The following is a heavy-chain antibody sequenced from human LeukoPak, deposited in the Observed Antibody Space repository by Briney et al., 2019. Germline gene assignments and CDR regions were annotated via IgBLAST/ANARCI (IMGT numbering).Heavy chain of an antibody. V-gene: IGHV3-74*01. Sequence: GGSLRLSCTASGFTFSNYWMHWVRQAPGKGLVWVSRINTDGSSTAYADSVKGRFTISRDNAKNTLYLQMNSLSAEDTAVYYCARGYSSSYRIDYWGQGTLVTVSS. J-gene: IGHJ4*02. CDR2: INTDGSST. CDR1: GFTFSNYW. CDR3: ARGYSSSYRIDY. D-gene: IGHD6-6*01.